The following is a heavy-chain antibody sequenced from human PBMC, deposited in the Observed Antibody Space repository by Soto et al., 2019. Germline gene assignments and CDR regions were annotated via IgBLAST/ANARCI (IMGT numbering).Heavy chain of an antibody. CDR2: ISTNKGNT. V-gene: IGHV1-18*01. J-gene: IGHJ4*02. Sequence: QVQLVQSGPEVKKPGASVKVSCKTSGYTFTSYGISWVRQAPGQGLEWMGWISTNKGNTNYAQKFQGRDTMTTDTSTSTGYMELRSLRSDDTAVYYCATRSPVFDYWGQGTLVTVSS. CDR1: GYTFTSYG. CDR3: ATRSPVFDY.